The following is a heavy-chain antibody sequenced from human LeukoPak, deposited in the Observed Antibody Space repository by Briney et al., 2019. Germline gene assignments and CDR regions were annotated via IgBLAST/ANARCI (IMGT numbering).Heavy chain of an antibody. J-gene: IGHJ6*03. V-gene: IGHV4-34*01. Sequence: SETLSLTCAVSGGSFSGYYWSWIRQPPGKGLEWIGEINHSGSTNYNPSLKSRVTISVDTSKNQFSLKLSSVTAADTAVYYCARRYRRGSGWSNYYYYYMDVWGKGTTVTVSS. D-gene: IGHD6-19*01. CDR1: GGSFSGYY. CDR2: INHSGST. CDR3: ARRYRRGSGWSNYYYYYMDV.